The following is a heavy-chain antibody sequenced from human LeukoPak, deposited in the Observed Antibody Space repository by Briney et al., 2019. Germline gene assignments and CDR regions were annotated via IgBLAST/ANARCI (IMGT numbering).Heavy chain of an antibody. CDR2: ISHSGST. D-gene: IGHD6-13*01. CDR3: ARGPYSSSWYRLRAFDI. CDR1: GGSFSGYY. Sequence: SETLSLTCAVYGGSFSGYYWSWIRQPPGKGLEWIGEISHSGSTNYNPSLKSRVTISVDTSKNQFSLKLSSVTAADTAVYYCARGPYSSSWYRLRAFDIWGQGTMVTVSS. V-gene: IGHV4-34*01. J-gene: IGHJ3*02.